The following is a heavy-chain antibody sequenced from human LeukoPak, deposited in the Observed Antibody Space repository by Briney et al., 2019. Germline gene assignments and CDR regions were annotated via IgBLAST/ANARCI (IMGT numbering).Heavy chain of an antibody. CDR2: INHSGST. CDR1: IGPFSGYY. CDR3: ARMPRKGLVRGVIFGKYYFDY. Sequence: SETLSLTCAVYIGPFSGYYWTWIRQSPGKGLEWIGEINHSGSTEYNPSLKSRVIISVDPSKNQFSLKLSSVTAADTAVYYCARMPRKGLVRGVIFGKYYFDYWGQGTLVTVSS. V-gene: IGHV4-34*01. D-gene: IGHD3-10*01. J-gene: IGHJ4*02.